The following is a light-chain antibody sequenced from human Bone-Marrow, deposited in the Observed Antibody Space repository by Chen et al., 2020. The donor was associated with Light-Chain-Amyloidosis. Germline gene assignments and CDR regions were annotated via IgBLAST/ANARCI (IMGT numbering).Light chain of an antibody. V-gene: IGLV3-25*03. CDR1: DLPTKY. Sequence: SYELTQPPSLSVSPGQTARITCSGDDLPTKYAYWYQQKPGQASVLVIHRDTTRPSGISERFSGSSSGTTATLTISGVQAEDEADYHCQSADSSGTYEVIFGGGTKLTVL. CDR2: RDT. CDR3: QSADSSGTYEVI. J-gene: IGLJ2*01.